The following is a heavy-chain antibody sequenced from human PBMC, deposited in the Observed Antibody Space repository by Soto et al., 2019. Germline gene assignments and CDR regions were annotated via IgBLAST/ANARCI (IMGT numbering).Heavy chain of an antibody. CDR3: AGGSSPLDY. J-gene: IGHJ4*02. V-gene: IGHV1-69*06. Sequence: QVQLVQSGAEEKKPGSAVKVSCKVSVDTYSTLTFHGVRQAPGQGLEWMGRILPKFYAPDFAQKFQGRVTITAHKSTSTVYMDLRSLSSDGTAVYYCAGGSSPLDYWGQGTLVAVSS. CDR2: ILPKFYAP. CDR1: VDTYSTLT.